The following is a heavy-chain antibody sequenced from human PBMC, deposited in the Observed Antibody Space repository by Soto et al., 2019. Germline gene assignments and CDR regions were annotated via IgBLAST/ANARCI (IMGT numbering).Heavy chain of an antibody. Sequence: GVSLRLSCVASGFTFSDYYMSWIRQAPGKGLEWVSYISSSGSIIYYEDSVKGRFTISRDNAKNSLYLQMNSLRAEDTDVYYCARDQGYYESSGYFDYWGKGPLVTVSS. CDR2: ISSSGSII. V-gene: IGHV3-11*01. CDR3: ARDQGYYESSGYFDY. J-gene: IGHJ4*02. CDR1: GFTFSDYY. D-gene: IGHD3-22*01.